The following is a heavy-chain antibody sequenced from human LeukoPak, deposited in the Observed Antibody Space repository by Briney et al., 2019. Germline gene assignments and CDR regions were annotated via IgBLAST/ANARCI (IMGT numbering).Heavy chain of an antibody. CDR3: ARACGFNSGSYWHDY. CDR2: INPNSGGT. Sequence: GASVKVSCKASGYIFTGYYMHWVRQAPGQGLEWMGWINPNSGGTNYAQKFQGRVTMTRDTSISTAYMELSRLRSDDTAVYYCARACGFNSGSYWHDYWGQGTLVTVSS. J-gene: IGHJ4*02. D-gene: IGHD1-26*01. V-gene: IGHV1-2*02. CDR1: GYIFTGYY.